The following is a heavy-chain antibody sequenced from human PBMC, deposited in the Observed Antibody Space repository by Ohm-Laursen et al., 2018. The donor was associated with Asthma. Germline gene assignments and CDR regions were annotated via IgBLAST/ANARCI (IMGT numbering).Heavy chain of an antibody. D-gene: IGHD3-22*01. CDR1: GFTFRSYG. V-gene: IGHV3-30*03. Sequence: RSPRLSCAASGFTFRSYGMHWVRQAPGKGLDWVAVISSDGSDKYYADSVKGRFTISKDNSKNTLYLQMNSLRAEDTAVYYCARGGPYDSSGPDDYWGQGTLVTVSS. J-gene: IGHJ4*02. CDR3: ARGGPYDSSGPDDY. CDR2: ISSDGSDK.